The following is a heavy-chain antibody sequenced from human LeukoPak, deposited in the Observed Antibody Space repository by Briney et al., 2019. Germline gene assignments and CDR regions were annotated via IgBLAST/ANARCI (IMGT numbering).Heavy chain of an antibody. D-gene: IGHD3-10*01. CDR2: IRGSGEGT. V-gene: IGHV3-23*01. Sequence: GGSLRLSCAASGFTFSNYAMSWVRQAPGKGLEWVSGIRGSGEGTYYADSMKGRFTISRDNSKNTLYLQMNSLRAEDTAVYHCAKDYRGSDPMFDYWGQGTLVTVSS. CDR3: AKDYRGSDPMFDY. CDR1: GFTFSNYA. J-gene: IGHJ4*02.